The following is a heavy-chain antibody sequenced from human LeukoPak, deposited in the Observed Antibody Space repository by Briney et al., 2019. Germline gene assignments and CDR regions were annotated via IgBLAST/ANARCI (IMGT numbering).Heavy chain of an antibody. D-gene: IGHD1-26*01. J-gene: IGHJ4*02. V-gene: IGHV3-53*01. CDR2: IYSGGTT. Sequence: GGSLRLSCAVSGFTVSSNYMNWVRQAPGKGLEWVSVIYSGGTTYYADSVKGRLTISRDNSKNTLYLQMNSLRAEDTAVYYCASQWELRYWGQGTLVTVSS. CDR3: ASQWELRY. CDR1: GFTVSSNY.